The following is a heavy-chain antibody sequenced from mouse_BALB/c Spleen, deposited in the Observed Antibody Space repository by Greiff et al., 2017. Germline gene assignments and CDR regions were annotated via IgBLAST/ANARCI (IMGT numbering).Heavy chain of an antibody. V-gene: IGHV1-7*01. CDR3: ARSANWEDWYFDV. CDR2: INPCTGYT. Sequence: QVQLQQSGAELAKPGASVKMSCKASGYTFTSYWMHWVKQSPGQGLDWIGYINPCTGYTEYNQKFKDKATLTADKSSSTAYMQLSSLTSEDSAVYYCARSANWEDWYFDVWGAGTTVTVSS. D-gene: IGHD4-1*01. J-gene: IGHJ1*01. CDR1: GYTFTSYW.